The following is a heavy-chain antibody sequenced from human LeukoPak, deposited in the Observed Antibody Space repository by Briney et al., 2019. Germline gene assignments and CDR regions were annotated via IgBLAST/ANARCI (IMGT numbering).Heavy chain of an antibody. D-gene: IGHD6-19*01. J-gene: IGHJ4*02. CDR3: ARHGSVAGSFDY. V-gene: IGHV4-59*08. CDR2: IYYSGST. CDR1: GDSLSSYY. Sequence: SETLSLTCTVSGDSLSSYYWSWIRQPLGKGLEWIGFIYYSGSTNYNPSLKSRVTISVDTSKNQFSLKLSSVTAADTAVYYCARHGSVAGSFDYWGQGTLVTVSS.